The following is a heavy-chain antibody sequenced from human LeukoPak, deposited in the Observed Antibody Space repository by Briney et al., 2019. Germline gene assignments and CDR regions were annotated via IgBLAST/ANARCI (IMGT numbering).Heavy chain of an antibody. Sequence: GGSLRLSCAASGFIFSNHWMHWVRQAPGKGLMWVSRINADGSNTRYADSEKGRFTISRDNAKNTLYLQMNSLRAEDTAVYYCTREVLNAFDSWGQGTLVTVSS. V-gene: IGHV3-74*01. J-gene: IGHJ3*02. CDR2: INADGSNT. CDR3: TREVLNAFDS. D-gene: IGHD3-10*01. CDR1: GFIFSNHW.